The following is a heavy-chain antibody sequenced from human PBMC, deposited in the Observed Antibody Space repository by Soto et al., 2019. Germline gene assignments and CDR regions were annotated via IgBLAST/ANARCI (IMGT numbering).Heavy chain of an antibody. D-gene: IGHD1-7*01. V-gene: IGHV1-69*02. J-gene: IGHJ3*02. CDR2: IIPILGIA. Sequence: GASVKVSCKASGGTFSSYTISWVRQAPGQGLEWMGRIIPILGIANYAQKFQGRVTITADKSTSTAYMELSSLRSEDTAVYYCAIYDELLRAFDIWGQGTMVTVSS. CDR3: AIYDELLRAFDI. CDR1: GGTFSSYT.